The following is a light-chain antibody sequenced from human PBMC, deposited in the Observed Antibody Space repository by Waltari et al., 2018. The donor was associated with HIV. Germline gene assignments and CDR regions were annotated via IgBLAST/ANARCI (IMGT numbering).Light chain of an antibody. Sequence: QSALTQPASVSGSPGQSITISCTGTSSDVGGYNYVSWYQQHPGKAPKLMIYEVNNRPSGVSIRFSGSKSGNRASLTISGLQAEDEADYYCSSYTSTNTLVFGGGTKLTVL. J-gene: IGLJ3*02. CDR1: SSDVGGYNY. CDR2: EVN. V-gene: IGLV2-14*01. CDR3: SSYTSTNTLV.